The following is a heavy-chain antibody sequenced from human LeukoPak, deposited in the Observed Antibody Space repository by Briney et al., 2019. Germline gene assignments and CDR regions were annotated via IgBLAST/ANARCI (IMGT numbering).Heavy chain of an antibody. J-gene: IGHJ4*02. Sequence: GGSLRLSCEASGFSFDDYAMHWVRQAPGKGLEWVAGISRNSYNIAYGDSVKGRFAISRDNAKKSLSLQMNSLGTEDTAFYYCAKSRDDGTGYYYDYWGQGVLVTVAS. D-gene: IGHD3-9*01. CDR2: ISRNSYNI. CDR1: GFSFDDYA. V-gene: IGHV3-9*01. CDR3: AKSRDDGTGYYYDY.